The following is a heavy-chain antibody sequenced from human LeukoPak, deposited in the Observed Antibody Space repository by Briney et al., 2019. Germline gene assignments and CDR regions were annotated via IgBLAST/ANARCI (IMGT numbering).Heavy chain of an antibody. CDR1: GFTFSIYA. J-gene: IGHJ4*02. CDR3: ASKGLLLWFGELLFPY. D-gene: IGHD3-10*01. CDR2: ISGSGGST. Sequence: GGSLRLSCAAPGFTFSIYAMSWVRQAPGKGLEWVSAISGSGGSTYYADSVKGRFTISRDNSKNTLYLQMNSLRAEDTAVYYCASKGLLLWFGELLFPYWGQGTLVTVS. V-gene: IGHV3-23*01.